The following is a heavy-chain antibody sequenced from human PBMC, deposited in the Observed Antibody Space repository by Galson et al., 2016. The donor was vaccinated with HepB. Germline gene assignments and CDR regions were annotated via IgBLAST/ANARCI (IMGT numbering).Heavy chain of an antibody. D-gene: IGHD1-26*01. CDR2: INPDSGVT. Sequence: SVKVSCKASGYTFTGHYMHWVRQAPGQGLEWMGWINPDSGVTSYAQKFQGRVTMTRDTSIRTVYMELSRLKSDDTAIYYCARDRYSGSYYVGAFDIWGQGTMVTVS. CDR3: ARDRYSGSYYVGAFDI. CDR1: GYTFTGHY. V-gene: IGHV1-2*02. J-gene: IGHJ3*02.